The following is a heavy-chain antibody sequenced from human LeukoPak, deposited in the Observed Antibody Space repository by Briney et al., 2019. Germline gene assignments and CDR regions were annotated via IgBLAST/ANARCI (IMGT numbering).Heavy chain of an antibody. CDR1: GGSISSSSFY. J-gene: IGHJ2*01. Sequence: SETLSLTCTVSGGSISSSSFYWGWIRQPPGKGLEWIGSIYYSGSTYYNPSLESRVTLSVDTSQSQFSLKLSSVTAADTAVYYCARRWHGGNSNPAYWFFDLWGRGTLVTVSS. CDR3: ARRWHGGNSNPAYWFFDL. V-gene: IGHV4-39*01. D-gene: IGHD4-23*01. CDR2: IYYSGST.